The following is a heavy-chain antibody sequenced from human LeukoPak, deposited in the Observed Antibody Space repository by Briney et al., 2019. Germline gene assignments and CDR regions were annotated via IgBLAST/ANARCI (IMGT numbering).Heavy chain of an antibody. CDR2: IWYDGSNE. CDR3: AREKPSSTFDI. D-gene: IGHD1-1*01. V-gene: IGHV3-33*01. J-gene: IGHJ6*02. CDR1: GFTFSSYG. Sequence: GGSLRLSCAASGFTFSSYGMHWVRQAPGKGLEWVAVIWYDGSNEYYADSVKGRFTISRDNSKNTLYLQMNSLRAEDTAVYYCAREKPSSTFDIWGQGTTVTVSS.